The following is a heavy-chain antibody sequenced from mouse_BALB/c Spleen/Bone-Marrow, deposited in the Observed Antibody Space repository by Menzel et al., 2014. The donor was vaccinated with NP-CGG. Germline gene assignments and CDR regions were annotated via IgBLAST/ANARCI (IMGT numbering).Heavy chain of an antibody. D-gene: IGHD1-2*01. V-gene: IGHV1S29*02. J-gene: IGHJ3*01. CDR3: ARRFITTAAWFAY. CDR2: IYPYNGGT. Sequence: VQLQQSGPELVKPGASVKISCKASGYTFXDYNMHWVKQSHGKSLEWIGYIYPYNGGTGYNQKFKSKATLTVDNSPSTAYMELRSLTSEDSVVYYCARRFITTAAWFAYWGQGTLVTVSA. CDR1: GYTFXDYN.